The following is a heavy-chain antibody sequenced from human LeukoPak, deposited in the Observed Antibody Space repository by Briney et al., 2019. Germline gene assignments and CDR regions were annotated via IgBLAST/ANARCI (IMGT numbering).Heavy chain of an antibody. D-gene: IGHD1-14*01. CDR2: MNPNSGNT. V-gene: IGHV1-8*01. CDR3: ARARVATGPRRAADYYYYMDV. CDR1: GYTFTSYD. J-gene: IGHJ6*03. Sequence: ASVKVSCKASGYTFTSYDINWVRQATGQGLEWMGWMNPNSGNTGYAQKFQGRVTITRNTSISTAYMELSSLRSEDTAVYYCARARVATGPRRAADYYYYMDVWGKGTTVTVSS.